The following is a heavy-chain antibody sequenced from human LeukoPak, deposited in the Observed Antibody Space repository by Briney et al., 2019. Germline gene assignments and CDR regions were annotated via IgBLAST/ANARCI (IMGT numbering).Heavy chain of an antibody. D-gene: IGHD6-13*01. Sequence: SETLSLTCTVSGGSISSYYWSWIRQPPGKGLEWIGYIYYSGSTNYNPSLKSRVTISVDTSKNQFSLKLSSVTAADTAVYYCARITAAAGEWPIDYWGQGTLVTVSS. CDR3: ARITAAAGEWPIDY. CDR1: GGSISSYY. J-gene: IGHJ4*02. CDR2: IYYSGST. V-gene: IGHV4-59*08.